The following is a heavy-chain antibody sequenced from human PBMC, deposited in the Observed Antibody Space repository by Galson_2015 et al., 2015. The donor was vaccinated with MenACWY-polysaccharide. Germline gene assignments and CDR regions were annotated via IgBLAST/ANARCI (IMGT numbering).Heavy chain of an antibody. CDR3: ASEPDARGWAAVDS. CDR2: VLFAGSNK. CDR1: GFTFSSHG. D-gene: IGHD6-19*01. Sequence: SLRLSCAASGFTFSSHGMHWVRQAPGKGLEWVAVVLFAGSNKYYAESVKGRFTISRDNSKNTLYLQMNSLRAEDTAVYYCASEPDARGWAAVDSWGRGTLVTVSS. V-gene: IGHV3-33*01. J-gene: IGHJ4*02.